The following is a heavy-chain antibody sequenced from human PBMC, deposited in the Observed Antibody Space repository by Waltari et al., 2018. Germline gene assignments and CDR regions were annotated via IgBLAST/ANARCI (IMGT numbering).Heavy chain of an antibody. CDR2: ISSGNSYI. Sequence: EVQLVESGGGLVKPGGSLRLSCAASGFTFSSYSMNWVRQAPGKGLEWVSAISSGNSYIYYADSVKGRFTISRDNAKNSLYLQMNSLRAEDTAVYYCARDVGPLDSGYDSWGQGTLVTVSS. V-gene: IGHV3-21*01. D-gene: IGHD5-12*01. CDR3: ARDVGPLDSGYDS. CDR1: GFTFSSYS. J-gene: IGHJ4*02.